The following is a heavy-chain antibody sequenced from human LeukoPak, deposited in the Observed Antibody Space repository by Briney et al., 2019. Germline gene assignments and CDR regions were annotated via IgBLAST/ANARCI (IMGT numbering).Heavy chain of an antibody. D-gene: IGHD5-18*01. CDR3: ARDPSQIQLWSNWFDP. V-gene: IGHV3-33*01. CDR1: GLTFSSYG. CDR2: IWYDGSNK. J-gene: IGHJ5*02. Sequence: GRSLRLSCAASGLTFSSYGMHWVRQAPGKGLEWVAVIWYDGSNKYYADSVKGRFTISRDNSKNTLYLQMNSLRAEDTAVYYCARDPSQIQLWSNWFDPWGQGTLVTVSS.